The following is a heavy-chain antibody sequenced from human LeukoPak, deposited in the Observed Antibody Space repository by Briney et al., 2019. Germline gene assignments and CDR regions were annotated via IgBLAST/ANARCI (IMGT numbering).Heavy chain of an antibody. J-gene: IGHJ5*02. CDR1: GYTFTGYY. CDR2: INPNSGGT. V-gene: IGHV1-2*04. D-gene: IGHD6-13*01. Sequence: ASVKVSCKASGYTFTGYYMHWVRQAPGQGLEWMGRINPNSGGTNYAQKFQGWVTMTRDTSISTAYMELSRLRSDDTAVYYCARGSLRSSSNPLYWFDPWGQGTLVTVSS. CDR3: ARGSLRSSSNPLYWFDP.